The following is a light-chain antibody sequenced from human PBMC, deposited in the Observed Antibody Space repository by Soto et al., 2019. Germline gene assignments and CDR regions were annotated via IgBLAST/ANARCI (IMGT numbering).Light chain of an antibody. CDR3: QHYGDSPRV. J-gene: IGKJ1*01. CDR1: HSVTSDY. V-gene: IGKV3-20*01. Sequence: EIVLTQSPGTLSLSPGERATLSCRASHSVTSDYLAWYQQKPGQAPRLLIYGATKRATGIPDRFSGSGSGTDFTLTISRLEAEDFAVYYCQHYGDSPRVFGQGTKVEIK. CDR2: GAT.